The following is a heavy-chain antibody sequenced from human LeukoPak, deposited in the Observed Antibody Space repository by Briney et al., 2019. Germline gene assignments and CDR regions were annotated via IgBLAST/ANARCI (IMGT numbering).Heavy chain of an antibody. CDR1: GFTFSSYS. CDR3: ASMYSSGWYSAYYYYYGMDV. V-gene: IGHV3-21*01. Sequence: GGSLRLSCAASGFTFSSYSMNWVHQAPGKGLEWVSSISSSSSYIYYADSVKGRFTISRDNAKNSLYLQMNSLRAEDTAVYYCASMYSSGWYSAYYYYYGMDVWGQGTTVTVSS. D-gene: IGHD6-13*01. J-gene: IGHJ6*02. CDR2: ISSSSSYI.